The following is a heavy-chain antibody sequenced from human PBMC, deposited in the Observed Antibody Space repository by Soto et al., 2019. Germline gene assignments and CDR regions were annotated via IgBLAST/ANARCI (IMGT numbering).Heavy chain of an antibody. CDR1: GGSISSGGYY. D-gene: IGHD5-12*01. Sequence: PSETLSLTCTVSGGSISSGGYYWSWIRQHPGKCLEWIGYIYYSGSTYYNPSLKSRVTISVDTSKNQFSLKLSSVTAADTAVYYCARAVATYFDYWGQGTLVTVSS. J-gene: IGHJ4*02. V-gene: IGHV4-31*03. CDR2: IYYSGST. CDR3: ARAVATYFDY.